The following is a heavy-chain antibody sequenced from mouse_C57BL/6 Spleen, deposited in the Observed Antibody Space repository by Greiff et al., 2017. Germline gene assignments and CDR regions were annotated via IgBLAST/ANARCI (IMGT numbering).Heavy chain of an antibody. D-gene: IGHD2-12*01. Sequence: LMESGPGLVQPSQSLSITCPVSGFSLTSFGVHWVRQSPGKGLEWLGVLWSGGSTAYNAAFISRLGISKDNSKSQVFFKMNSLQADDTAIYYCATAYYRYARDYGGQGTSVTVSS. CDR3: ATAYYRYARDY. J-gene: IGHJ4*01. CDR2: LWSGGST. V-gene: IGHV2-2*01. CDR1: GFSLTSFG.